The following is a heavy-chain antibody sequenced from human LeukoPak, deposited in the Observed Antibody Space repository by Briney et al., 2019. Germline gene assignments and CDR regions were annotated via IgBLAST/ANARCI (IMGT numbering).Heavy chain of an antibody. Sequence: GASVKVSRKASGYTFTSYGISWVRQAPGQGLEWMGWISAYNGNTNYAQKLQGRVTMTTDTSTSTAYMELRSLRSDDTAVYYCAVYAPGYCSGGSCYSVIDYFDYWGQGTLVTVSS. D-gene: IGHD2-15*01. CDR1: GYTFTSYG. V-gene: IGHV1-18*01. CDR2: ISAYNGNT. CDR3: AVYAPGYCSGGSCYSVIDYFDY. J-gene: IGHJ4*02.